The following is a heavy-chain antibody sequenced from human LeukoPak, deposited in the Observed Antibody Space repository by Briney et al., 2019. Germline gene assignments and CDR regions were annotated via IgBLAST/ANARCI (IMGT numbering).Heavy chain of an antibody. CDR3: AKDRGSSSWYFFDY. J-gene: IGHJ4*02. Sequence: AGRSLRLSCAASGFTFDDYAMHWVRQAPGKGLEWVSGISWNSGSIGYADSVKGRFTISRDNAKNSLYLQMNSLRAEDMALYYCAKDRGSSSWYFFDYWGQGTLVTVSS. D-gene: IGHD6-13*01. V-gene: IGHV3-9*03. CDR2: ISWNSGSI. CDR1: GFTFDDYA.